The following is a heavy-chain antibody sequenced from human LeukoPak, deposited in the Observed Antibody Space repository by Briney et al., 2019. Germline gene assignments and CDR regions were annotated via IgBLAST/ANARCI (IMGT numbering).Heavy chain of an antibody. CDR1: SGSFSGYY. CDR2: TIHSGST. Sequence: SETLSLTCAVYSGSFSGYYWSWIRQPPKKGLEWIAETIHSGSTNYNPSLKSRVTISLDTSKTQSSLNVVSVTAADTAVYYCARGRGIAEVGIRYWGQGTLVTVSS. J-gene: IGHJ4*02. V-gene: IGHV4-34*01. CDR3: ARGRGIAEVGIRY. D-gene: IGHD6-13*01.